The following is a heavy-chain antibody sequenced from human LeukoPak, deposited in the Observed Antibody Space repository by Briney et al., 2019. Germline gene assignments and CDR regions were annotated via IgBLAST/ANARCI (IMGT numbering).Heavy chain of an antibody. Sequence: GGSLTLSCAASGIILSSYWMSWVRQAPGKGLEWVANIKQDGSEKWYVDSVKGRFTISRDNAKNSLYLQMNSLRVEDTAVYYCAKGARYDSSGYYGLEIDYWGQGTLVTVSS. CDR2: IKQDGSEK. CDR1: GIILSSYW. CDR3: AKGARYDSSGYYGLEIDY. V-gene: IGHV3-7*01. J-gene: IGHJ4*02. D-gene: IGHD3-22*01.